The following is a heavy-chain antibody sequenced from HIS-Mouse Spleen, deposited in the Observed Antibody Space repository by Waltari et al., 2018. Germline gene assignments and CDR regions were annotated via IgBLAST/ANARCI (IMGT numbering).Heavy chain of an antibody. CDR3: ARVYSSSWRGFDY. Sequence: QVQLVQSGAEVKKPGASVKVSCKASGYTFTGYYMHWVRQAPGQGLEGMGWSNPIGGGTNYAQKFQGRVTMTRDTAISTAYMELSRLRSDVTAVYYCARVYSSSWRGFDYWGQGTLVTVSS. D-gene: IGHD6-6*01. CDR2: SNPIGGGT. CDR1: GYTFTGYY. J-gene: IGHJ4*02. V-gene: IGHV1-2*02.